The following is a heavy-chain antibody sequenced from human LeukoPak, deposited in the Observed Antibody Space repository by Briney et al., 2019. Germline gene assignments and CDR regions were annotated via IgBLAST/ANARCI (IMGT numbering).Heavy chain of an antibody. CDR1: GFTFSNSA. D-gene: IGHD3-10*01. J-gene: IGHJ2*01. Sequence: GGSLRLSCVASGFTFSNSAMSWVRQALGKGLEWVSGISGSGGSTYYADSVKGRFTISRDNSKNTLYLQMNTLRVEDSAVYYCARDRAPPTSWYFDLWGRGTLVTVSS. CDR3: ARDRAPPTSWYFDL. CDR2: ISGSGGST. V-gene: IGHV3-23*01.